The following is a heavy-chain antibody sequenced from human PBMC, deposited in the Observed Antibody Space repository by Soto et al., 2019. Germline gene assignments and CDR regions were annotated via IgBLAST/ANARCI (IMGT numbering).Heavy chain of an antibody. J-gene: IGHJ4*02. Sequence: GESLKISCKGSGYSFTSYWIGWVRQMPGKGLDWMGIIYPCDSDTRYSPSFQGQVTISAXXXIXXXYXQXXSLXASDTAMCYCARQDGGSTWPTDYWGQGTRVTASS. V-gene: IGHV5-51*01. CDR1: GYSFTSYW. D-gene: IGHD6-13*01. CDR2: IYPCDSDT. CDR3: ARQDGGSTWPTDY.